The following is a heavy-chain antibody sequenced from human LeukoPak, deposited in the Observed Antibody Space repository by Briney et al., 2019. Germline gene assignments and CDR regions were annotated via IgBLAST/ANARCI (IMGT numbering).Heavy chain of an antibody. J-gene: IGHJ5*02. D-gene: IGHD3-10*01. CDR2: ISSSSSYI. CDR3: ASPMVRGVIA. Sequence: PGRSLRLSCAASGFTFSSYSMNWVRQAPGKGLEWVSSISSSSSYIYYADSVKGRFTISRDNAKSSLYLQMNSLRAEDTAVYYCASPMVRGVIAWGQGTLVTVSS. CDR1: GFTFSSYS. V-gene: IGHV3-21*01.